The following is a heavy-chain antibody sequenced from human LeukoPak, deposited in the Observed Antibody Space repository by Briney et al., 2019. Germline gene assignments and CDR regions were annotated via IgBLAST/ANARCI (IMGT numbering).Heavy chain of an antibody. J-gene: IGHJ4*02. D-gene: IGHD3-22*01. CDR1: GFTFSSYW. V-gene: IGHV3-74*01. CDR3: ARAPNYYDSSGYLNTEFDY. Sequence: PGGSLRLSCAASGFTFSSYWMHWVRQAPGKGLVWVSRINSDESSTSYADSVKGRFTISRDNAKNTLYLQMNSLRAEDTAVYYCARAPNYYDSSGYLNTEFDYWGQGTLVTVSS. CDR2: INSDESST.